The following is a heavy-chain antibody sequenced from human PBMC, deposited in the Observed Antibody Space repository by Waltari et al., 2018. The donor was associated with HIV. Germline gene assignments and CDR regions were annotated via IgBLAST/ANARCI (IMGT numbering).Heavy chain of an antibody. CDR2: ITVASVQT. V-gene: IGHV1-3*01. CDR3: AGGSDWLVNVLEL. Sequence: QVQFVQSGPEVKKPGASVKVSCRASGGSFNNNAIHWMRQATGQGLEWLGCITVASVQTRYSQMLQGRLTFTRDTSESTIFMELKSLKPEDTAVYFCAGGSDWLVNVLELWGQGTLVTVSS. CDR1: GGSFNNNA. J-gene: IGHJ4*02. D-gene: IGHD6-19*01.